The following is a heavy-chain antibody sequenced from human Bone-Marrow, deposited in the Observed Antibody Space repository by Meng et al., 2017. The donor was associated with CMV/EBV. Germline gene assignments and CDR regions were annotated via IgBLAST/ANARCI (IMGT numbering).Heavy chain of an antibody. Sequence: GGFLRLSCAASGFTFSSYAMHWVRQAPGKGLEWVAVISYDGRNKYYADSVKGRFTISRDNSKNTLYLQMNSLRVEDTAVYNGATQDRFNIVVVPAAISGGVDYWGQGTLVTVSS. D-gene: IGHD2-2*01. V-gene: IGHV3-30-3*01. CDR2: ISYDGRNK. CDR1: GFTFSSYA. J-gene: IGHJ4*02. CDR3: ATQDRFNIVVVPAAISGGVDY.